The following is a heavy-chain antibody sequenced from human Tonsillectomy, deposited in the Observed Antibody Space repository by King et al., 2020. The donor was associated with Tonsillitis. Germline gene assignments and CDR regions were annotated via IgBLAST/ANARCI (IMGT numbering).Heavy chain of an antibody. CDR3: ARGEVPGALHLYYFHYGLDV. D-gene: IGHD2-2*01. V-gene: IGHV3-66*01. CDR1: GFTVSSSY. J-gene: IGHJ6*02. CDR2: IYAGGST. Sequence: VQLVESGGGLVQPGGSLRLSCAASGFTVSSSYMTWVRQAPGKGLEWVSLIYAGGSTFYADSVKGRFTISRDNSKNTLYLQMNSLRVEDTAVYYCARGEVPGALHLYYFHYGLDVWGQGPTVTVSS.